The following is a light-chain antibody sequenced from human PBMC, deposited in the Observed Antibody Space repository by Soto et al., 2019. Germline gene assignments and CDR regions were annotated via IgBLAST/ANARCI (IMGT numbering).Light chain of an antibody. CDR2: LGS. CDR1: QSLLHTNGYTF. CDR3: HQYNDWPPA. V-gene: IGKV2-28*01. Sequence: DFVMTQSPLSLPVTPGEPSSISCTSSQSLLHTNGYTFLDWYLQKPGQSPQLLIYLGSNRASGVPDRFSGSGSGREFTLTISSVQTEDFAVYYCHQYNDWPPAFGQGTKVDIK. J-gene: IGKJ1*01.